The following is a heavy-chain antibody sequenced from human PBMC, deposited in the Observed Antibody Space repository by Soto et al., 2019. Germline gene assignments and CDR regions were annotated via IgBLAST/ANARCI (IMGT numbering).Heavy chain of an antibody. CDR2: IIPVFGTA. J-gene: IGHJ5*01. Sequence: PVKVSCKASGGVFRNYAINWVRQAPGQGLEWMGGIIPVFGTADYAQKFQGRVTITADESTTTAYMELTSLKTGDTAVYYCARDRWGSYSFDSWGQGTLVTVSS. V-gene: IGHV1-69*13. CDR1: GGVFRNYA. CDR3: ARDRWGSYSFDS. D-gene: IGHD1-26*01.